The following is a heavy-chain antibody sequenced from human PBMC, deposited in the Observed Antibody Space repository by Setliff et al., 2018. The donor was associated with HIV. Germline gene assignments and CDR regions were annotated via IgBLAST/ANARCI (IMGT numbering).Heavy chain of an antibody. D-gene: IGHD5-18*01. CDR2: IYHNGST. CDR1: GGSIRNGLYY. J-gene: IGHJ5*01. V-gene: IGHV4-39*07. Sequence: PSETLSLTCTVSGGSIRNGLYYWHWIRQPPGKGLEWIGSIYHNGSTSYNPSLKSRVTISVDTSKNQFSLKLSSLTAADTAVFYCARGRYSYGPGWFDSWAQGAVVTVSS. CDR3: ARGRYSYGPGWFDS.